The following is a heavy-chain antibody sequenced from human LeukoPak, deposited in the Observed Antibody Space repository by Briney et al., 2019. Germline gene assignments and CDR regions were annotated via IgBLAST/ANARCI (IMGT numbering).Heavy chain of an antibody. CDR1: GFTFSSYS. V-gene: IGHV3-48*01. J-gene: IGHJ4*02. Sequence: PGGSLRLSCAASGFTFSSYSMNWVRQAPGKGLEWVSYISSSSSTIYYADSVKGRFTISRDNAKNSLYLQMNSLRAEDTAVYYCARDYFRGSIDYWGQGTLVTVSS. CDR2: ISSSSSTI. D-gene: IGHD3-16*01. CDR3: ARDYFRGSIDY.